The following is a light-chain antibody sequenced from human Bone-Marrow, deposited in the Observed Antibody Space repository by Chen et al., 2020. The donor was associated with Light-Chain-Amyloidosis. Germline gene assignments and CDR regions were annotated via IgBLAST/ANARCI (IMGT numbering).Light chain of an antibody. Sequence: SYELTQPPSVSVSPCQTARITCSGDDLPTKYAYWYQQKPGQAPVLVIHRDTERPSGISERFSGDSSGTTATLTISGVQAEDEADYHCQSADSSGTYEVIFGGGTKLTVL. J-gene: IGLJ2*01. V-gene: IGLV3-25*03. CDR3: QSADSSGTYEVI. CDR1: DLPTKY. CDR2: RDT.